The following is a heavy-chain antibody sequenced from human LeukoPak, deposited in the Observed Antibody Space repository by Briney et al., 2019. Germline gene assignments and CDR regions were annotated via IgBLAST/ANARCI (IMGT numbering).Heavy chain of an antibody. CDR2: INPNSGGT. J-gene: IGHJ4*02. CDR1: GYTFTGYY. CDR3: ARTYTAVHYFDY. Sequence: GASVNVSCKASGYTFTGYYMHWVRQAPGQGLEWMGWINPNSGGTNYAQKFQGRVTMTRDTSISTAYMELSRLTSDDTALYYCARTYTAVHYFDYWGQGTLVSVSS. V-gene: IGHV1-2*02. D-gene: IGHD2-21*02.